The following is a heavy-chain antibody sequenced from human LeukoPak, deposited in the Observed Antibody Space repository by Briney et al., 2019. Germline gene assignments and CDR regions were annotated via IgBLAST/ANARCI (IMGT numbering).Heavy chain of an antibody. CDR2: ISYSGTT. V-gene: IGHV4-39*07. D-gene: IGHD2-8*02. CDR1: GFTFSSYA. J-gene: IGHJ1*01. Sequence: GSLRLSCAASGFTFSSYAMSWVRQPPGKGLEWIASISYSGTTFYNPSLRSRGSISRDTSKNQFFLNFDSMTAADTAVYYCTRVRTGSLSEHWGQGTLVTVSS. CDR3: TRVRTGSLSEH.